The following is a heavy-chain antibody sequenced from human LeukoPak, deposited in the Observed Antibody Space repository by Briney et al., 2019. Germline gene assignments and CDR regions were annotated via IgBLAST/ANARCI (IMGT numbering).Heavy chain of an antibody. CDR2: INRGGST. Sequence: SGTLSLTCAVSGGSISSSNWWSWIRQPPGKGLEWIGEINRGGSTNYNPSLKSRVSISVDTSKNQFSLRLSSVTAADTAVYYCARGAGSGSYYHGWGQGTLVTVSS. CDR3: ARGAGSGSYYHG. V-gene: IGHV4-4*02. J-gene: IGHJ4*02. CDR1: GGSISSSNW. D-gene: IGHD3-10*01.